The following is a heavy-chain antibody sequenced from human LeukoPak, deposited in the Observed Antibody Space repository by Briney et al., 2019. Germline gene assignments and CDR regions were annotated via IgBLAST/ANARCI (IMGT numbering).Heavy chain of an antibody. V-gene: IGHV3-9*01. CDR1: GFTFYDYV. J-gene: IGHJ4*02. Sequence: PGRSLRLSCAASGFTFYDYVMHWVRQAPGKGLEWVSGISWNSGTIGYAESVKGRFTTSRDNAKNSLYLQMDSLTAEDSALYYCAKGPGYSYPSNYFDSWGQGTLVTVSS. D-gene: IGHD5-18*01. CDR3: AKGPGYSYPSNYFDS. CDR2: ISWNSGTI.